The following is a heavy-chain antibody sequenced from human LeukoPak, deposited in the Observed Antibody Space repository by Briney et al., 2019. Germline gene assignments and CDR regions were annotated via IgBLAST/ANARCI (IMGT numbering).Heavy chain of an antibody. V-gene: IGHV3-43*02. Sequence: QPGESLRLSCAASGFTFDDYAMHWVRQAPGKGLEWVSLISGDGGSTYYADSVKGRFTISRDNSKNSLYLQMNSLRTEDTALYYCAKGRYCSGGSCYYFDYWGQGTLVTVSS. J-gene: IGHJ4*02. CDR3: AKGRYCSGGSCYYFDY. CDR1: GFTFDDYA. D-gene: IGHD2-15*01. CDR2: ISGDGGST.